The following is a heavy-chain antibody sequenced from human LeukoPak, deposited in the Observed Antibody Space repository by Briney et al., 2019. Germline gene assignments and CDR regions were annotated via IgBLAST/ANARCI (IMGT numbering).Heavy chain of an antibody. CDR3: GRDRGYSSDIRVGYYFDC. Sequence: GGSLRLSCAASGFAFGSYSMNWVRQAPGKGLEWVASISSSGTYIYYADSLKGQFTISRDNAKNSLYLQMDSLRVEDTAVYYCGRDRGYSSDIRVGYYFDCWGPGTLVTVSS. D-gene: IGHD5-18*01. CDR1: GFAFGSYS. J-gene: IGHJ4*02. V-gene: IGHV3-21*01. CDR2: ISSSGTYI.